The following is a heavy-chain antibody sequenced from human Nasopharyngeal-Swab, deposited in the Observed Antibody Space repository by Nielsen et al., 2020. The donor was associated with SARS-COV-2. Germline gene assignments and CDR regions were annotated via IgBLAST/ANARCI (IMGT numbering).Heavy chain of an antibody. V-gene: IGHV1-8*01. D-gene: IGHD6-19*01. CDR2: MNPSSGNT. CDR3: ASLKHSSGWYNWFDP. J-gene: IGHJ5*02. Sequence: ASVKVSCKASGYTFTSYDINWVRQATGQGLEWMGWMNPSSGNTGYAQKFQGRVTMTRNTSISTAYMELSSLRSEDTAVYYCASLKHSSGWYNWFDPWGQGTLVTVSS. CDR1: GYTFTSYD.